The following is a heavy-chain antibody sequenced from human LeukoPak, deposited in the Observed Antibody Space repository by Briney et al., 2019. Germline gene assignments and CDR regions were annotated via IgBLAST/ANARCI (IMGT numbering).Heavy chain of an antibody. CDR2: IKQDGSEK. D-gene: IGHD6-13*01. J-gene: IGHJ4*02. CDR1: GFTFSSYW. CDR3: ARGTRYSSSWYHY. Sequence: GGSLRLSCTVSGFTFSSYWMSWVRQAPGKGLEWVANIKQDGSEKYYVDSVKGRFTISRDNAKNSLYLQMNSLRAEDTAVYYCARGTRYSSSWYHYWGQGTLVTVSS. V-gene: IGHV3-7*01.